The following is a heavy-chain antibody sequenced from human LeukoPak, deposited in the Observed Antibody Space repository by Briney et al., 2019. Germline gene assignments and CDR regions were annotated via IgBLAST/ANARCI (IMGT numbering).Heavy chain of an antibody. Sequence: PGGSLRLSCAASGFTFSSYSMNWVRQAPGKGLVWVSRINTDVSSTRYADSVKGRFTISRDNAKNTLYLQMNSLRAEDTAVYYCAREQFSGFDYWGQRTLVTVSS. CDR2: INTDVSST. CDR1: GFTFSSYS. V-gene: IGHV3-74*01. D-gene: IGHD3-10*01. CDR3: AREQFSGFDY. J-gene: IGHJ4*02.